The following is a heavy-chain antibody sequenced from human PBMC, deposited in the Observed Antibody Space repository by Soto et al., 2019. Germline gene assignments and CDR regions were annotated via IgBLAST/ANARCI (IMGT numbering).Heavy chain of an antibody. CDR2: ISYDGSNK. J-gene: IGHJ6*02. Sequence: GGSLRLSCAASGFTFSSYGMHWVRQAPGKGLEWVAVISYDGSNKYYADSVKGRFTISGDNSKNTLYLQMNSLRAEDTVVYYCAKSPYYYYGMDVWGQGTPVTVS. CDR3: AKSPYYYYGMDV. V-gene: IGHV3-30*18. CDR1: GFTFSSYG.